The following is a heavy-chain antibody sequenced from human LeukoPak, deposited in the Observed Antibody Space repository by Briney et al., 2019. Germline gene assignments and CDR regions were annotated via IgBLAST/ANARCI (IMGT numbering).Heavy chain of an antibody. CDR1: GFTFSSYS. D-gene: IGHD6-19*01. CDR3: ARESAVAATNY. Sequence: GGSLRLSCAASGFTFSSYSMNWVRQAPGKGLKWVSSISSSSSYIYYADSVKGRFTISRDNAKNSLYLQMNSLRAEDTAVYYCARESAVAATNYWGQGTLVTVSS. CDR2: ISSSSSYI. J-gene: IGHJ4*02. V-gene: IGHV3-21*01.